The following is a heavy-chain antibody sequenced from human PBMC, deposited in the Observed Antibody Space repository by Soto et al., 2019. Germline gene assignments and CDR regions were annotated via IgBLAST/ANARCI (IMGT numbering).Heavy chain of an antibody. J-gene: IGHJ6*02. CDR2: INAGNGNT. D-gene: IGHD2-2*01. CDR3: ARDFAVVPAAAVGCMDV. Sequence: QVQLVQSGAEVKKPGASVKVSCKASGYTFTSYAMHWVRQAPGQRLEWMGWINAGNGNTKYSQKFQGRVTITRDTSASTAYMELSSLRSEDTAVYYCARDFAVVPAAAVGCMDVWGQGTTVTVSS. V-gene: IGHV1-3*01. CDR1: GYTFTSYA.